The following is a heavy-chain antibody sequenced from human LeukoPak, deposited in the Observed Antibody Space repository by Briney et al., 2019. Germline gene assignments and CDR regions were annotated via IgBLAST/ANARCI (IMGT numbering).Heavy chain of an antibody. J-gene: IGHJ3*02. V-gene: IGHV4-39*01. CDR1: RASFNGSDYC. CDR3: GDSSGYLGDDVFDS. Sequence: SETLSLTCSVSRASFNGSDYCWGWVRQPPGKGLEWIGTIYYRGNTYYNPSLTSRVTISADTSKMQFSLKLTSATAADTAVYYCGDSSGYLGDDVFDSWGRGTLVTVSS. CDR2: IYYRGNT. D-gene: IGHD3-22*01.